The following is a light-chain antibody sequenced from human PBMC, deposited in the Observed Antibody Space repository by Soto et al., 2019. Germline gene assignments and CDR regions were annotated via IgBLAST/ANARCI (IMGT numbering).Light chain of an antibody. CDR3: QHYNNWPPDYT. CDR1: QSVTSN. CDR2: RAS. V-gene: IGKV3-15*01. Sequence: EIVMTQSPATLSVSPGERVTLHCRASQSVTSNLAWYQHKPGQSPRLLIYRASARATGVPDRFSGSGSGTEFTLTISSLQSEDFAVYYCQHYNNWPPDYTFGQGTKVEIK. J-gene: IGKJ2*01.